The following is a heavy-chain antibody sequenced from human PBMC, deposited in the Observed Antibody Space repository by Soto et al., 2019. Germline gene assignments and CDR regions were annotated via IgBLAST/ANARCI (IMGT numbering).Heavy chain of an antibody. CDR3: TRPSWEGKDYYYYYYYMDV. D-gene: IGHD1-26*01. Sequence: GSLRLSCAASGFTFSCSAMHWVRQASGKGLEWVGRIRSKANSYATAYAASVKGRFTISRDDSKNTAYLQMNSLKTEDTAVYYCTRPSWEGKDYYYYYYYMDVWGKGTTVTVSS. CDR1: GFTFSCSA. V-gene: IGHV3-73*01. CDR2: IRSKANSYAT. J-gene: IGHJ6*03.